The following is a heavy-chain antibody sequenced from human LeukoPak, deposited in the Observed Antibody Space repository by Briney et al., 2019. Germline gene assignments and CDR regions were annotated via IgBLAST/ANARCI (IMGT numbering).Heavy chain of an antibody. Sequence: ASVTVSCKASGGTFSSYAISWVRQAPGQGVEWMGRIIPILGIANYAQKFQGRVTITADKSTSTAYMELSSLRSEDTAVYYCATKIDPRDSSGPLDYWGQGTLVTVSS. CDR2: IIPILGIA. CDR1: GGTFSSYA. J-gene: IGHJ4*02. V-gene: IGHV1-69*04. CDR3: ATKIDPRDSSGPLDY. D-gene: IGHD6-19*01.